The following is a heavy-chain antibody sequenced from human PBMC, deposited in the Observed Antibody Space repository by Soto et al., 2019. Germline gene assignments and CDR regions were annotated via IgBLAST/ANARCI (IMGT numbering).Heavy chain of an antibody. V-gene: IGHV1-2*02. CDR1: GYTFTDYY. CDR2: INLKSGGT. CDR3: ARGGITIFGVVDY. J-gene: IGHJ4*02. Sequence: QVQVVQYGTEVKRPGASVKVSCKASGYTFTDYYMHWVRQAPGQGLEWMGWINLKSGGTNYAQKFQGRVTMTRDTSISTAYMELSRLTSDDTAVYYCARGGITIFGVVDYWGQGTLVTVSS. D-gene: IGHD3-3*01.